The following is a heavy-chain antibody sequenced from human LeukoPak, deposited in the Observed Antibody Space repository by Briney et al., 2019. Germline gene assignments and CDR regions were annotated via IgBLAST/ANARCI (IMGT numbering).Heavy chain of an antibody. D-gene: IGHD6-19*01. Sequence: SQTLSLTCAISGDSVSSNSASWNWIRQSPSRGLEWLGRTYHRSKWNTDYAGSVKRRIIINADTSKNQFSLQLNSVTPEYTAVYYCAKGKFTSGSHFDYWGQGTQVTVSS. V-gene: IGHV6-1*01. J-gene: IGHJ4*02. CDR2: TYHRSKWNT. CDR3: AKGKFTSGSHFDY. CDR1: GDSVSSNSAS.